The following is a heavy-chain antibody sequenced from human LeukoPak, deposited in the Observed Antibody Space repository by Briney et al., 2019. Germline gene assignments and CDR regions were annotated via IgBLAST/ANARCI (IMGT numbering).Heavy chain of an antibody. CDR2: MNPNSGNT. CDR3: ARGLWIAAAALGWFDP. CDR1: GYTFTSYD. Sequence: GASVKVSCKASGYTFTSYDINWVRQATGQGLEWMGWMNPNSGNTGYAQKFQGRVTMTRNTSISTAYMELSSLRSEDTAVYYCARGLWIAAAALGWFDPWGQGTLVTVSS. V-gene: IGHV1-8*01. D-gene: IGHD6-13*01. J-gene: IGHJ5*02.